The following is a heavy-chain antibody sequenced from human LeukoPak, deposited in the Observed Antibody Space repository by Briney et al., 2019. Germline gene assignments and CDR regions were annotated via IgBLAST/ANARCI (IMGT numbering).Heavy chain of an antibody. CDR2: IGTAGDT. CDR1: GFTFSSYD. Sequence: GGSLRLSCAASGFTFSSYDMHWVRQATGEGLEWVSAIGTAGDTYYPGSVKGRFTISRENAKNSLYLQMNSLRAGDTAVYYCARAYPGAAVKPFDYWGQGTLVTVSS. CDR3: ARAYPGAAVKPFDY. V-gene: IGHV3-13*01. D-gene: IGHD6-13*01. J-gene: IGHJ4*02.